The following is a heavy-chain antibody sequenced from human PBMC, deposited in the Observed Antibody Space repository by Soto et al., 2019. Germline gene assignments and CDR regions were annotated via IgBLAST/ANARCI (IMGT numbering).Heavy chain of an antibody. Sequence: VQLLESGGALVQPGGSLRLSCEASGFTFRSYAMSWVRQAPGKGLEWVSAISDNGGNTYYADSVRGRFTISRDNSKNTLFLQMNSVRAEDTAVYYCAKDFSYDSSGVLDYWGQGTLVTVSS. J-gene: IGHJ4*02. V-gene: IGHV3-23*01. CDR3: AKDFSYDSSGVLDY. CDR2: ISDNGGNT. CDR1: GFTFRSYA. D-gene: IGHD3-22*01.